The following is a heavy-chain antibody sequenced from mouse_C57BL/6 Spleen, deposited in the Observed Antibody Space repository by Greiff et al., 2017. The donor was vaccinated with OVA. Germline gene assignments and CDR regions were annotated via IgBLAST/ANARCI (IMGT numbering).Heavy chain of an antibody. D-gene: IGHD1-1*01. J-gene: IGHJ2*01. CDR3: ARVSTVESYFDY. CDR1: GYAFSSSW. Sequence: QVQLKQSGPELVKPGASVKISCKASGYAFSSSWMNWVKQRPGKGLEWIGRIYPGDGDTNYNGKFKGKATLTADKSSSTAYMQLSSLTSEDSAVYFCARVSTVESYFDYWGQGTTLTVSS. CDR2: IYPGDGDT. V-gene: IGHV1-82*01.